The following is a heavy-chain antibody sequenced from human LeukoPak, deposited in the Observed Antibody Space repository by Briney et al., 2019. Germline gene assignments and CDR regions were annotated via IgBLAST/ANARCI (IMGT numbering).Heavy chain of an antibody. V-gene: IGHV4-61*02. D-gene: IGHD2-2*01. CDR1: GGSISSGSYY. Sequence: KSSETLSLTCTVSGGSISSGSYYWSSIRQPAGKGLEWIWRIYTSGSTNYNPSLNSRVTISIDPSKNKFSLKLSSVTAADTAVYYCARDQLFFGVGDAFDIWGQGTMVTVSS. J-gene: IGHJ3*02. CDR3: ARDQLFFGVGDAFDI. CDR2: IYTSGST.